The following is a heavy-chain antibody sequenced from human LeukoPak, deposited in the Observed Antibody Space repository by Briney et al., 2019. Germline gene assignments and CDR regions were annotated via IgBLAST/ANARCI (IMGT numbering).Heavy chain of an antibody. CDR1: GGSFSGYY. Sequence: SETLSLTCAVYGGSFSGYYWSWIRQPPGKGQEWIGEINHSGSTNYNPSLKSRVTISVDTSKNQFSLKLSSVTAADTAVYYCARAPYWSGSYYVYWGQGTLVTVSS. D-gene: IGHD1-26*01. V-gene: IGHV4-34*01. CDR3: ARAPYWSGSYYVY. CDR2: INHSGST. J-gene: IGHJ4*02.